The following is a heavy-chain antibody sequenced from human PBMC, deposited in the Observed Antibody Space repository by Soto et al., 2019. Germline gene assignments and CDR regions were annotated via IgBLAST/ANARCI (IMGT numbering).Heavy chain of an antibody. CDR2: ISSSGGRT. Sequence: GGSLRLSCVASGFTFSNSAMSWVRHVPGKGLEWAAGISSSGGRTNYADSVKGRFTISRDNSKDTLYLQMNSLRAEDTALYYCAKVQEFCGFNCYIVDSWGQGVLVTVSS. CDR1: GFTFSNSA. D-gene: IGHD2-21*02. V-gene: IGHV3-23*01. J-gene: IGHJ4*02. CDR3: AKVQEFCGFNCYIVDS.